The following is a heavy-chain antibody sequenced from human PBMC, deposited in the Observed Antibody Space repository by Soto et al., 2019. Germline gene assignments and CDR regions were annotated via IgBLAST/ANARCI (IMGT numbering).Heavy chain of an antibody. CDR1: VYTFTSYG. V-gene: IGHV1-18*01. J-gene: IGHJ4*02. CDR3: ARLGRGPSYDFWSGYYIDY. Sequence: ASVKVSCKASVYTFTSYGISWGRKAPGQGLEWMGWISPYIGNTNYAQKFQGRVTITADESTSTAYMELSSLRSEDTAVYYCARLGRGPSYDFWSGYYIDYWGQGTLVTVSS. D-gene: IGHD3-3*01. CDR2: ISPYIGNT.